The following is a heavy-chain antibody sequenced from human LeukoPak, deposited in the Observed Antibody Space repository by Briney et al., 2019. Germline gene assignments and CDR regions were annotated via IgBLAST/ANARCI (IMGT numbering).Heavy chain of an antibody. D-gene: IGHD1-26*01. V-gene: IGHV3-23*01. CDR3: ARDPYSGSYGDSYYYYMDV. CDR1: GFTFSSYA. CDR2: ISGSGGST. J-gene: IGHJ6*03. Sequence: GGSLRLSCAASGFTFSSYAMSWVRQAPGKGLEWVSAISGSGGSTYYADSVKGRFTISRDNSKNTLYLQMNSLRAEDTAIYYCARDPYSGSYGDSYYYYMDVWGKGTTVTISS.